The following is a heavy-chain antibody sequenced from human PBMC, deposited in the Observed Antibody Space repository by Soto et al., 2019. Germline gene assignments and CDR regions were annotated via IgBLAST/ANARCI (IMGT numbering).Heavy chain of an antibody. V-gene: IGHV3-23*01. J-gene: IGHJ6*03. D-gene: IGHD2-15*01. Sequence: GESLKISCAASGFTFSSYAMSWVRQAPGKGLEWVSAISGSGGSTYYADSVKGRFTISRDNSKSTLYLQMNSLRAEDTAVYYCAKGNYCSGGTCSEYYYYYMDVWGKGTTVTVSS. CDR3: AKGNYCSGGTCSEYYYYYMDV. CDR2: ISGSGGST. CDR1: GFTFSSYA.